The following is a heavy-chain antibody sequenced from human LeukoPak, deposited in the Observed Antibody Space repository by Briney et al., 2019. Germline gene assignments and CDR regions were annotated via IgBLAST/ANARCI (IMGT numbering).Heavy chain of an antibody. CDR2: IYYSGST. CDR1: GGSISSSSYY. CDR3: ARYIDSSGYYPPIYGMDV. Sequence: SETLSITCTVSGGSISSSSYYWGWIRQPPGKGLEWIGSIYYSGSTYYNPSLKSRVTISVDTSKNQFSLKLSSVIAADTAVYYCARYIDSSGYYPPIYGMDVWGQGTTVTVSS. J-gene: IGHJ6*02. D-gene: IGHD3-22*01. V-gene: IGHV4-39*01.